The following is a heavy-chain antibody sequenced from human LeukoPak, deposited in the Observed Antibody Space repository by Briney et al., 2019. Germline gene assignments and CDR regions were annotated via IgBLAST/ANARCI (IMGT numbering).Heavy chain of an antibody. Sequence: GGSLRLSCVASGFTFSSYWMHWVRQDPRKGLVWVSRINGDGRNINYADSVRGRFTISRDNAKNTLYLQMNSLRAEDTAVYYCAKNGGPGYFDYWGQGTLVTVSS. J-gene: IGHJ4*02. V-gene: IGHV3-74*01. CDR3: AKNGGPGYFDY. CDR2: INGDGRNI. CDR1: GFTFSSYW.